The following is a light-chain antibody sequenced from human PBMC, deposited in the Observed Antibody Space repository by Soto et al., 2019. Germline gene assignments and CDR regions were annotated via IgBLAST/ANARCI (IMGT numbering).Light chain of an antibody. CDR3: QQYNNWPPA. Sequence: EIVMTQSPATLSVSPGERATLSCRASQSVSSNLAWYQQKPGQAPRLLIHGASTRATGIPARFSGSGSGTEFTLIISSLQSEDFAVYHCQQYNNWPPAFGGATKVDIK. CDR1: QSVSSN. J-gene: IGKJ4*01. V-gene: IGKV3-15*01. CDR2: GAS.